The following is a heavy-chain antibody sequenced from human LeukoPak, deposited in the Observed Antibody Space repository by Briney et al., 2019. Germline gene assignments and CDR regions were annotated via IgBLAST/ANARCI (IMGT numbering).Heavy chain of an antibody. D-gene: IGHD6-6*01. J-gene: IGHJ4*02. V-gene: IGHV3-7*01. CDR1: GFIFSSHW. CDR3: ARGYSGLGY. CDR2: IKEDGSEK. Sequence: GGSLRLSCAAPGFIFSSHWMTWVRQAPGKGLEWVASIKEDGSEKNYVDSVKGRFTISRDNAKNSLYLQMKSLRDEDTAVYSCARGYSGLGYWGQGTLVTVSS.